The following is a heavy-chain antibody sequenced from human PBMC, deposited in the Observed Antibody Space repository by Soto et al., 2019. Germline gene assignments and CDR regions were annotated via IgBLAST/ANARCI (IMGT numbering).Heavy chain of an antibody. J-gene: IGHJ5*02. Sequence: SETLSLTCVVSGAFISGGGYSWNWIRQPPGKGLEWIGYMYHSGSPLYSPSLKSRATISIDLSKNQFSLNLTSVTAADTAVYYCAREGPKVYFEIDPWGQGTLVTVSS. CDR3: AREGPKVYFEIDP. D-gene: IGHD1-26*01. CDR2: MYHSGSP. CDR1: GAFISGGGYS. V-gene: IGHV4-30-2*01.